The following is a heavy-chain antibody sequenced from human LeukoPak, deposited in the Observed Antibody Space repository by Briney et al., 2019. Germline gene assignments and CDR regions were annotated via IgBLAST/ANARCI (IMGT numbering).Heavy chain of an antibody. CDR1: GGSISSGDYY. Sequence: SQTLSLTCTVSGGSISSGDYYWSWIRQPPGKGLEWIGYIYYSGSTYYNPSLKSRVTISVDTSRNQFSLKLSSVTAADTAVYYCAGAGYCSSPSCYTAYYYYMDVWGKGTTVTVSS. D-gene: IGHD2-2*02. V-gene: IGHV4-30-4*08. CDR3: AGAGYCSSPSCYTAYYYYMDV. J-gene: IGHJ6*03. CDR2: IYYSGST.